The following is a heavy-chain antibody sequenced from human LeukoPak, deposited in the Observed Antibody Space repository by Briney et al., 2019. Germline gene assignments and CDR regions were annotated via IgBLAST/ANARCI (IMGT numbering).Heavy chain of an antibody. Sequence: GGSLRLSCAASGFAFSSYWMSWVRQAPGKGLEWVANIKQDGSEKYYVDPVKGRFTISRDNAKNSPYLQMNSLRAEDTAVFYCARGMSTGEYWGQGTLVTVSS. J-gene: IGHJ4*02. CDR2: IKQDGSEK. V-gene: IGHV3-7*04. CDR3: ARGMSTGEY. D-gene: IGHD3-16*01. CDR1: GFAFSSYW.